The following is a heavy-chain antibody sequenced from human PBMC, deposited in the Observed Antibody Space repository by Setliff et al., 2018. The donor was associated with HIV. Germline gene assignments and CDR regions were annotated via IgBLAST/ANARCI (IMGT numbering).Heavy chain of an antibody. CDR2: IYSSGSP. CDR3: ARHRDPPGTSWIYYYYYMDL. J-gene: IGHJ6*03. V-gene: IGHV4-39*01. CDR1: GASISNSNAY. Sequence: SETLSLTCGVYGASISNSNAYWGWIRQPPGKRLEWLGSIYSSGSPSYDPSLSSRLTISVDTSKNHVSLRLTSVTAADTGVYYCARHRDPPGTSWIYYYYYMDLWGEGTTVTVSS. D-gene: IGHD6-13*01.